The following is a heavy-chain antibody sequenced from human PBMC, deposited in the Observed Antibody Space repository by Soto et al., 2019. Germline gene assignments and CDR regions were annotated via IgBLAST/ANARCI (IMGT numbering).Heavy chain of an antibody. Sequence: QVQLVQSGAEMKKPGSSVKVSCKASGYTFPSYGLSWVRQAPGQGLEWMGWISAYNGNTHFAQKFQGRVTMTTATSTTTAYMELRSLRSDDTAVCYCATTPAVGSSPLWGQGTLVTVSS. D-gene: IGHD1-26*01. J-gene: IGHJ4*02. CDR1: GYTFPSYG. V-gene: IGHV1-18*01. CDR3: ATTPAVGSSPL. CDR2: ISAYNGNT.